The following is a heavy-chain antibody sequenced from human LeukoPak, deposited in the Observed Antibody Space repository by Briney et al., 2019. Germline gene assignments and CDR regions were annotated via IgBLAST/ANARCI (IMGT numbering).Heavy chain of an antibody. CDR3: ARDPGYESWSPFWGGMDV. Sequence: GGSLLLSCAASGFTVSSSWRHGVRPAPGKGLVWVSRITRDGSSTSYADSVKGRFTPSRDNAKNTLYLQMDSLTDDDTAVYYCARDPGYESWSPFWGGMDVWGNGTTVIVSS. CDR1: GFTVSSSW. V-gene: IGHV3-74*01. J-gene: IGHJ6*04. CDR2: ITRDGSST. D-gene: IGHD3-16*01.